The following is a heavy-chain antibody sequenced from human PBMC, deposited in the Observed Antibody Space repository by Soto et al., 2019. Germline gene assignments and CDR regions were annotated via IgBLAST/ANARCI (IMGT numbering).Heavy chain of an antibody. D-gene: IGHD1-1*01. V-gene: IGHV4-34*01. CDR2: INHSGST. J-gene: IGHJ4*02. Sequence: SETLSLTCAVYGGSFSGYYWSWIRQPPGKGLEWIGEINHSGSTNYNPSLKSRVTISVDTSKNQFSLKLSSVTAADTAVYYCARSGLGTTGTTPLDYWGQGTLVTVSS. CDR3: ARSGLGTTGTTPLDY. CDR1: GGSFSGYY.